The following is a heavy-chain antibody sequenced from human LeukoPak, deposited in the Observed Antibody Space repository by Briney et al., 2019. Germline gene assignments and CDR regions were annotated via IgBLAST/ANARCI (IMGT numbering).Heavy chain of an antibody. CDR2: ITGSGDST. CDR1: GFIFSSYA. V-gene: IGHV3-23*01. CDR3: AKDKGQSSGSTDY. J-gene: IGHJ4*02. Sequence: GGSLRLSYAASGFIFSSYAMSWVRQAPGRGLEWVSTITGSGDSTYYADSVKGRFTISRDNSKNTLYLQMNSLRAEDTAVYYCAKDKGQSSGSTDYWGQGTLVTVSS. D-gene: IGHD6-19*01.